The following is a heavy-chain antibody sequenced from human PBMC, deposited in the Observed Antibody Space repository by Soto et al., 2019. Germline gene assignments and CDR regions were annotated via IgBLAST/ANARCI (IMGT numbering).Heavy chain of an antibody. D-gene: IGHD2-15*01. CDR3: AREDCSGGSCYSNYGMDV. J-gene: IGHJ6*02. Sequence: SETVSLTCAVSGGSVSSYCWSWIRQPPGKGLEWIGYIYYSGSTNYNPSLKSRVTISVDTSKNQFSLKLSSVTAADTAVYYCAREDCSGGSCYSNYGMDVWGQGTTVTVSS. V-gene: IGHV4-59*02. CDR2: IYYSGST. CDR1: GGSVSSYC.